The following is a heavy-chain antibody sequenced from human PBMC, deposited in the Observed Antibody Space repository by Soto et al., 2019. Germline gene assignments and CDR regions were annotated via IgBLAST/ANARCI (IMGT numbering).Heavy chain of an antibody. CDR3: AHGDGSLGRDWFDP. J-gene: IGHJ5*02. V-gene: IGHV2-5*02. D-gene: IGHD3-10*01. Sequence: QITLKESGPTLVKPTQTLTLTCTFSGFSLTTRGVAVGWLRQPPGKALEWLAVIYWDDDKRYSPSLKYRLTSTKDTSKNQVVLTLTNMDPVDTATYYCAHGDGSLGRDWFDPWGQVTLVTVSS. CDR1: GFSLTTRGVA. CDR2: IYWDDDK.